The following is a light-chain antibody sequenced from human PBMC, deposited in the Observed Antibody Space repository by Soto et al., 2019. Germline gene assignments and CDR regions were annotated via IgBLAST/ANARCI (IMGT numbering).Light chain of an antibody. CDR1: QSISSW. J-gene: IGKJ2*01. CDR2: KAS. V-gene: IGKV1-5*03. Sequence: DIQMTQSPSTLSASVGDRVTITCRASQSISSWLAWYQQKPGKAPKLLIYKASSLESGVPSRFSGSGTGTVFTLTISSLQPDDFASYYCQQYNSYPHTFGQGTKLAIK. CDR3: QQYNSYPHT.